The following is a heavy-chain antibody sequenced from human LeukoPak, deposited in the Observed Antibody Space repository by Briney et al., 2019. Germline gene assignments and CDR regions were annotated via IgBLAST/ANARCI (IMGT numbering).Heavy chain of an antibody. D-gene: IGHD2-2*01. V-gene: IGHV4-34*01. CDR3: ARGGRIVVVPASSARDRSLGY. CDR2: INHSGST. CDR1: GGSFSGYY. J-gene: IGHJ4*02. Sequence: PSETLSLTCAVYGGSFSGYYWSWIRQPPGKGLEWIGEINHSGSTNYNPSLKSRGTISVDTSKNQFSLKLSSVTAADTAVYYCARGGRIVVVPASSARDRSLGYWGQGTLVTVSS.